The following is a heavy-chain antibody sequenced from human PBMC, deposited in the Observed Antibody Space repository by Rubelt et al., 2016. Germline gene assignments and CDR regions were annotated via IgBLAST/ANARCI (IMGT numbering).Heavy chain of an antibody. J-gene: IGHJ4*02. Sequence: QVQLQESGPGLVKPSQTLSLTCTVSGGSISSDNYYWNWIRQLPGKGLEWIGYIYDSGSPYYNSSLKSRVTISVDTSKNQFSLKRSSVTAADTAVYYCARDLNDSLDYWGQGTLVTVSS. V-gene: IGHV4-30-4*08. CDR1: GGSISSDNYY. CDR3: ARDLNDSLDY. D-gene: IGHD3-3*01. CDR2: IYDSGSP.